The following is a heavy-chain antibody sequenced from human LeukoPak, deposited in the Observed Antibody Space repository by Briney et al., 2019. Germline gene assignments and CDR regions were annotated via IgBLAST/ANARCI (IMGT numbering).Heavy chain of an antibody. J-gene: IGHJ5*02. CDR3: ARHRPDWVGSGWFGELPQYNWFDP. CDR1: GYSFTSYW. Sequence: GESLKISCKGSGYSFTSYWIGWVRQMPGKGLEWMGIIYPGDSDTRYSPSFQGQVTISADKSISTAYLQWSSLKASDTAMYYCARHRPDWVGSGWFGELPQYNWFDPWGQGTLVTVSS. V-gene: IGHV5-51*01. CDR2: IYPGDSDT. D-gene: IGHD3-10*01.